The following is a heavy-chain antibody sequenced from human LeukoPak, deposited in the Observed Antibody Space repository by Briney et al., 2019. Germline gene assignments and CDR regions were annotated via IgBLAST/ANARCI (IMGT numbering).Heavy chain of an antibody. Sequence: GGSLRLSCAASGFTFSSYGMHWVRQAPGKGLEWVSYISSSSSTIYYADSVKGRFTISRDNAKNSLYLQVNSLRAEDTAVYYCARDVVGYSYGRYYFDYWGQGTLVTVSS. J-gene: IGHJ4*02. CDR2: ISSSSSTI. D-gene: IGHD5-18*01. CDR3: ARDVVGYSYGRYYFDY. CDR1: GFTFSSYG. V-gene: IGHV3-48*01.